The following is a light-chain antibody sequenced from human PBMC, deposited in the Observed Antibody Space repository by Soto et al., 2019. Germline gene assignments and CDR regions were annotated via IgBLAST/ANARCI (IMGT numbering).Light chain of an antibody. CDR3: QQRRDWPLT. V-gene: IGKV3-11*01. CDR2: DAS. J-gene: IGKJ4*01. CDR1: QSVSSY. Sequence: EIVLTQSPATLSLSPGERATLSCRASQSVSSYLAWYQQKPGQAPRLLISDASNRATGIPARFSGSGSGTDFTLTGSSLEPEDFAVYYWQQRRDWPLTFGGGTKVEI.